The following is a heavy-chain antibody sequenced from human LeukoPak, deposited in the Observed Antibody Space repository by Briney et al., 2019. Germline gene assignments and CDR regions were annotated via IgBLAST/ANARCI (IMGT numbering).Heavy chain of an antibody. CDR1: GFTFDDYA. D-gene: IGHD3-22*01. Sequence: GGSLRLSCAASGFTFDDYAMHWVRQAPGKGLEWVSLISWDGGSTYYADSVKGRFTISRDNSKNSLYLQMNSLRAEDTALYYCAKDTVPNHYDSSGYFFDYWGQGTLVTVSS. J-gene: IGHJ4*02. V-gene: IGHV3-43D*03. CDR2: ISWDGGST. CDR3: AKDTVPNHYDSSGYFFDY.